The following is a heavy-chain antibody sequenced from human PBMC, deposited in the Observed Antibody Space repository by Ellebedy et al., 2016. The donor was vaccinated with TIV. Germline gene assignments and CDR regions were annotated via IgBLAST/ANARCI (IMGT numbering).Heavy chain of an antibody. CDR3: ARTTDCSGGSCYSRLDY. CDR2: ISSSGSTT. CDR1: GFTFSDYY. V-gene: IGHV3-11*01. J-gene: IGHJ4*02. Sequence: GESLKISCAASGFTFSDYYMTWIRQAPGKGLEWVSYISSSGSTTYYADSVKGRFTIPRDNAKNSLYLQMNSLRAEDTAVYYCARTTDCSGGSCYSRLDYWGQGTLVTVSS. D-gene: IGHD2-15*01.